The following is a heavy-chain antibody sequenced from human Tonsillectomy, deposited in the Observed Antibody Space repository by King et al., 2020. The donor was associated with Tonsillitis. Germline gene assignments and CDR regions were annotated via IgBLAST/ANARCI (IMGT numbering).Heavy chain of an antibody. D-gene: IGHD2-15*01. CDR3: ARVRYCGGGSCYDFDH. V-gene: IGHV7-4-1*02. Sequence: GQLVQSGSELKKPGASVKVSCKASGYAFTIYPMSWVRQAPGQGLEWMGWININTRNATYAQDFTGRFVFSLDTSVSTAFLQITSLKAEDTAFYYCARVRYCGGGSCYDFDHWGQGTLVTVSS. J-gene: IGHJ4*02. CDR2: ININTRNA. CDR1: GYAFTIYP.